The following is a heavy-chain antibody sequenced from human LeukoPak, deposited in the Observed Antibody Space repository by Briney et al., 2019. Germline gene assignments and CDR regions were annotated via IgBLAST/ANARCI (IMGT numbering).Heavy chain of an antibody. D-gene: IGHD3-10*01. J-gene: IGHJ4*02. CDR1: GFTLSSYA. V-gene: IGHV3-23*01. CDR2: ISVSGGST. CDR3: ARVGSGYTVDY. Sequence: PGGSLRLSCAASGFTLSSYAMTWVRQAPGKGLQWVSTISVSGGSTYYADSVKGRFTISRDNSKNTLFLQMNSLRVEDTAVYYCARVGSGYTVDYWGQGTLVTVSS.